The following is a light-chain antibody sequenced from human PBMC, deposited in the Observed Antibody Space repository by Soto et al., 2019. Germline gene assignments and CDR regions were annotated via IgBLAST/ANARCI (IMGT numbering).Light chain of an antibody. Sequence: EIVMTQSPATLSVSPGERATLSCRASQSVSSNLAWYQQKPGQAPRLLIYGASTRATGIPARFSGSGSGTEFTLTISSLQSEDFAVYYCQQYNNWPPVFGQGPRWKSN. CDR3: QQYNNWPPV. V-gene: IGKV3-15*01. CDR1: QSVSSN. J-gene: IGKJ1*01. CDR2: GAS.